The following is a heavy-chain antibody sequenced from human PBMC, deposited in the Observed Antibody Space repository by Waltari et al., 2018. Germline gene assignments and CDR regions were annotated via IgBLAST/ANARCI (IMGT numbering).Heavy chain of an antibody. Sequence: QVQLVQSGAEVKKPGASVKVSCKAYGGTFSSYASSWVRQAPGQGLEWMGGIIPIFGTANYAQKFQGRVTITTDESTSTAYMELSSLRSEDTAVYYCARGEAGGYTHDAFDIWGQVTMVTVSS. CDR3: ARGEAGGYTHDAFDI. CDR1: GGTFSSYA. V-gene: IGHV1-69*05. D-gene: IGHD1-26*01. CDR2: IIPIFGTA. J-gene: IGHJ3*02.